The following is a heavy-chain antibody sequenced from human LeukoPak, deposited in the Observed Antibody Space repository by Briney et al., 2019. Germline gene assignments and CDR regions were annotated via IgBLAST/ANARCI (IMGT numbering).Heavy chain of an antibody. V-gene: IGHV4-4*07. CDR1: GGSISSYY. D-gene: IGHD1-20*01. CDR3: ARDPFNWSYFDY. CDR2: VYTSGST. Sequence: SETLSLTCTVSGGSISSYYWSWIRQPAGKGLEWIGRVYTSGSTNYNPSLKSRVTMSVDTSKNQFSLKLSSVTAADTAVYYCARDPFNWSYFDYWGQGTLVTVPS. J-gene: IGHJ4*02.